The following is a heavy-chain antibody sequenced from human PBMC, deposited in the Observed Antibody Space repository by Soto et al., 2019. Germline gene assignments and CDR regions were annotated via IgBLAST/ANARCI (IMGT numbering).Heavy chain of an antibody. Sequence: QVQLVESGGGVVQPGRSLRLSCAASGFTLSGYTIHWVRQAPGKGLEWLALIWFDGSNKYYADSVKGRFTISRDNAKNTLYLQMNSLRAEDTAVYYCARDLGYNYGHPFDYWGQGTLVTVSS. CDR1: GFTLSGYT. D-gene: IGHD5-18*01. V-gene: IGHV3-33*01. CDR2: IWFDGSNK. J-gene: IGHJ4*02. CDR3: ARDLGYNYGHPFDY.